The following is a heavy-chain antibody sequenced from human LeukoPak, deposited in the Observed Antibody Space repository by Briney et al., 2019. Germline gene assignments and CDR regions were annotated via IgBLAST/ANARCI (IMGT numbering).Heavy chain of an antibody. CDR2: ISGSGGST. Sequence: TGGSLRLSCAASGFTFSSYAMSWVRQAPGKGLEWVSAISGSGGSTYYADSVKGRFTISRDNSKNTLYLQMNSLRAEDTAVYYCAKAGGSYDILTGYYIDYWGQGTLVTVSS. D-gene: IGHD3-9*01. CDR3: AKAGGSYDILTGYYIDY. J-gene: IGHJ4*02. V-gene: IGHV3-23*01. CDR1: GFTFSSYA.